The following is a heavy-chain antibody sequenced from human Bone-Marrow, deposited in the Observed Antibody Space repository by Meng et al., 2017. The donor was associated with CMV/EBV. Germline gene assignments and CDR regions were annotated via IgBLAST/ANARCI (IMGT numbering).Heavy chain of an antibody. CDR1: GGTFSSYA. CDR2: IIPILGIA. D-gene: IGHD2-2*01. Sequence: SVKVSCKASGGTFSSYAISWVRQAPGQGLEWMGGIIPILGIANYAQKFQGRVTITADKSTSTAYMELSSLRSEDTAVYYCARGGVIVPAAKVPSVYYYYYGMGVWGQGTTATVSS. CDR3: ARGGVIVPAAKVPSVYYYYYGMGV. J-gene: IGHJ6*02. V-gene: IGHV1-69*10.